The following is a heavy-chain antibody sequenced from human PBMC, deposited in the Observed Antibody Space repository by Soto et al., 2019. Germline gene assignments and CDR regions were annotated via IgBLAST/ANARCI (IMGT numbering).Heavy chain of an antibody. Sequence: GGSLRLSCAASGFTFRSYGMHWVRQAPGKGLEWVAVIWYDGSNKFYADSVKGRFIISRDNPKNTLYLQMNSLRAEDTAVYYCAKEYYYDSSGYYPFVDWGQGTLVTVSS. V-gene: IGHV3-33*06. D-gene: IGHD3-22*01. J-gene: IGHJ4*02. CDR1: GFTFRSYG. CDR2: IWYDGSNK. CDR3: AKEYYYDSSGYYPFVD.